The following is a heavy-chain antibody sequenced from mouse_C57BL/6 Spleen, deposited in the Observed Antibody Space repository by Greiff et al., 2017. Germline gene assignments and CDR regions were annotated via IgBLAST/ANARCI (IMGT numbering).Heavy chain of an antibody. CDR2: IYPRSGNT. J-gene: IGHJ4*01. Sequence: QVQLQQSGAELVRPGASVKLSCKASGYTFTSYCISWVKQRPGQGLEWIGEIYPRSGNTYYNEKFKGKATLTVDKSSSTAYMELRSLTSEDSAVYLCARDGDCFYDCDLDYWGQGTSVTVSS. V-gene: IGHV1-81*01. CDR1: GYTFTSYC. D-gene: IGHD2-3*01. CDR3: ARDGDCFYDCDLDY.